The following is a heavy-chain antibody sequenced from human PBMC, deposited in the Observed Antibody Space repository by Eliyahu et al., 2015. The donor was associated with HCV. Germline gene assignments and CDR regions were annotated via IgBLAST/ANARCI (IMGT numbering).Heavy chain of an antibody. J-gene: IGHJ5*02. Sequence: QVQLQESGPGLVKPSETLSLTSPVPGGSITTYYWSWXRQPPGKGLEWIGDXHFTGSTNYNPSXKSRVTISVDTXKNQFSLNLTSVTAADTAVYYCASGGGGIAVAGTGGWFDPWGQGTLVTVSS. CDR2: XHFTGST. V-gene: IGHV4-59*01. CDR1: GGSITTYY. CDR3: ASGGGGIAVAGTGGWFDP. D-gene: IGHD6-19*01.